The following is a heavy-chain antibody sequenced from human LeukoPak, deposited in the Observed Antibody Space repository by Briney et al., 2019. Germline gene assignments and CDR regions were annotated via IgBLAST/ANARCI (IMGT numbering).Heavy chain of an antibody. CDR3: ARLNGDYGRGGMDV. D-gene: IGHD4-17*01. CDR1: GYSFAKFW. CDR2: IYPHDPEP. Sequence: GESLKIPCEGHGYSFAKFWIAWVRQMPGEGLDFMGIIYPHDPEPKYSPSFRGQVTVSVDRSINTAYLEWRSLRASDTAMYYCARLNGDYGRGGMDVWGQGTTV. V-gene: IGHV5-51*01. J-gene: IGHJ6*02.